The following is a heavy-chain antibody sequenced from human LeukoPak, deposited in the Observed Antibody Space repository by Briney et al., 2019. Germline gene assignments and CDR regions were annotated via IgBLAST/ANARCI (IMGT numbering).Heavy chain of an antibody. D-gene: IGHD3-10*01. CDR1: GGSISSGSYY. J-gene: IGHJ5*02. CDR2: IYYSGST. CDR3: ARDLLLSSVFDP. V-gene: IGHV4-39*07. Sequence: SETLSLTCTVSGGSISSGSYYWGWIRQPPGKGLEWIGSIYYSGSTYYNPSLKSRVTISVDTSKNQFSLKLSSVTAADTAVYYCARDLLLSSVFDPWGQGTLVTVSS.